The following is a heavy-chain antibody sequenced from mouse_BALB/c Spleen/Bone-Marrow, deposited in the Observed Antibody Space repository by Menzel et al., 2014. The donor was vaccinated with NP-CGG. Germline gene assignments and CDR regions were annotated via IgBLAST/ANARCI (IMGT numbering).Heavy chain of an antibody. CDR2: IYPGDGDT. J-gene: IGHJ2*01. CDR1: GYAFSSYW. D-gene: IGHD1-1*01. Sequence: VQLQESGAELVRPGSSVKISCKASGYAFSSYWMNWVKQRPGQGLEWIGQIYPGDGDTNYNGKFKGKATLTADKSSSTAYIQLSSLTSEDSAAYFCARMGDYSYYFDYWGQGTTLTVSS. CDR3: ARMGDYSYYFDY. V-gene: IGHV1-80*01.